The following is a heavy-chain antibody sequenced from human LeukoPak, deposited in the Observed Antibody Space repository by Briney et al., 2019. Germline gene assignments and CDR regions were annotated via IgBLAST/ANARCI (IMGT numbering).Heavy chain of an antibody. J-gene: IGHJ4*02. D-gene: IGHD3-22*01. V-gene: IGHV3-43*01. Sequence: GGSLRLSCAASGFTFDDYTMHWVRQAPGKGLEWVSLISWDGGSTYYADSVKGRSTISRDNSKNSLYLQMNSLRTEDTALHYCAKDAIPPHYYDSSGYSYYFDYWGQGTLVTVSS. CDR2: ISWDGGST. CDR3: AKDAIPPHYYDSSGYSYYFDY. CDR1: GFTFDDYT.